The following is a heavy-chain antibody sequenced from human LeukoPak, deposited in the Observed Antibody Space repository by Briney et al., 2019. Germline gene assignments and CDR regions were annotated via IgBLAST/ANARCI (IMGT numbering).Heavy chain of an antibody. CDR1: GGSISSLY. CDR3: ARHRAYSSSSPFDY. Sequence: RPSETLSLTCSVSGGSISSLYWSWIRQPPGEGLEWVVYIYYTGSTNYNPSLKSRVTIFVDTSKNQFSLRLSSVTAADTAVYYCARHRAYSSSSPFDYWGQGTLVTVSS. CDR2: IYYTGST. D-gene: IGHD6-6*01. J-gene: IGHJ4*02. V-gene: IGHV4-59*08.